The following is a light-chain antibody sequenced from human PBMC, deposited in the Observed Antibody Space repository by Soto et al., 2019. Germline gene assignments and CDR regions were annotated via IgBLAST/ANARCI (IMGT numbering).Light chain of an antibody. J-gene: IGLJ1*01. CDR2: DVS. CDR1: SRDDGAYNF. V-gene: IGLV2-8*01. CDR3: TSYAGTYSFFYV. Sequence: QCRQTQHASVAGAPGQWDAIYYTGNSRDDGAYNFVSWKQQHPGKAPKRMVLDVSKRPSGVPDRFSGSKSGNTASLTVSGLHSDDEADYFCTSYAGTYSFFYVFGTGTK.